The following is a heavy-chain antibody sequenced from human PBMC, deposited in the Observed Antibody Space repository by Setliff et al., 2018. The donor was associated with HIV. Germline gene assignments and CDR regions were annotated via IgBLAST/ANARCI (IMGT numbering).Heavy chain of an antibody. Sequence: SETLSLTCTVSGVSVSGTAYYWAWIRQPPGRGLEWLGNIYYTGNTNYNSALKSRISMSMVASKKQIFLKLSTVSAADTAVYYCARQQADSRGFYPHFDYWGQGRLVTVSS. CDR3: ARQQADSRGFYPHFDY. V-gene: IGHV4-39*01. D-gene: IGHD3-22*01. CDR1: GVSVSGTAYY. J-gene: IGHJ4*02. CDR2: IYYTGNT.